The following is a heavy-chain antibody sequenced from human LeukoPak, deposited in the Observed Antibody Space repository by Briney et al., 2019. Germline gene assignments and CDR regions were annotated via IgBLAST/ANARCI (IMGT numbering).Heavy chain of an antibody. CDR1: GFTFSSYR. J-gene: IGHJ4*02. Sequence: GGSLRLSCAASGFTFSSYRMNWVRQAPGKGLEWVSSISSSSSYIYYADSVKGRFTISRDNAKNSLYLQMNSLRAEDTAVYYCARDRMVAATRYFDYWGQGTLVTVSS. CDR3: ARDRMVAATRYFDY. CDR2: ISSSSSYI. V-gene: IGHV3-21*01. D-gene: IGHD2-15*01.